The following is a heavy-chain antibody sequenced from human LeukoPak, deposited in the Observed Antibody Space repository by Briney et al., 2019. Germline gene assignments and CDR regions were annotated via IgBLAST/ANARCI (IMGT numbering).Heavy chain of an antibody. J-gene: IGHJ6*03. CDR1: GFTFSSYA. V-gene: IGHV3-23*01. D-gene: IGHD3-3*01. CDR3: AREKDPYYDFWSGYMDV. CDR2: ISGSGGST. Sequence: GGSLRLSCAASGFTFSSYAMSWVRQAPGKGLEWVSAISGSGGSTYYADSVKGRFTISRDNSMNTLYLQMNSLRAEDTAVYYCAREKDPYYDFWSGYMDVWGKGTTVTVSS.